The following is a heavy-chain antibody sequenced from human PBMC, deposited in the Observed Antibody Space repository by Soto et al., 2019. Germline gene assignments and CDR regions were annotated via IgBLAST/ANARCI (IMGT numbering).Heavy chain of an antibody. D-gene: IGHD6-13*01. V-gene: IGHV3-23*01. CDR2: ISGSGGST. CDR3: TKVGAAAGTRYYYYGMDV. J-gene: IGHJ6*02. CDR1: GFTFSSYA. Sequence: EVQLLESGGGLVQPGGSLRLSCAASGFTFSSYAMSWVRQAPGKGLEWVSAISGSGGSTYYADSVKGRFTISRDNSKNTLYLQMNSLRAEDTAVYYCTKVGAAAGTRYYYYGMDVWGQGTTVTVSS.